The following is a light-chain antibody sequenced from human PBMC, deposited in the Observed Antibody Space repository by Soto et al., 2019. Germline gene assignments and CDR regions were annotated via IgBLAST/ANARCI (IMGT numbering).Light chain of an antibody. CDR2: DVT. V-gene: IGLV2-14*03. J-gene: IGLJ2*01. CDR1: SSDVGDFNY. Sequence: QSALTQPASVSGSPGRSVTISCTGTSSDVGDFNYVSWYQHLPGRAPKLIIYDVTNRPSGISYRFSASKSGRTASLTISGLQAEDEAYYYCSSYSSSTTHVVFGGGTKLTDL. CDR3: SSYSSSTTHVV.